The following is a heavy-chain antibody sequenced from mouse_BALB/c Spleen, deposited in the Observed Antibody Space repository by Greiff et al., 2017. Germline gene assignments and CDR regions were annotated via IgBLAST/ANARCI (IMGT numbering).Heavy chain of an antibody. D-gene: IGHD2-4*01. CDR3: ARRDYGYAMDY. CDR1: GYAFSSYW. CDR2: IYPGDGDT. V-gene: IGHV1-80*01. Sequence: VKLMESGAELVRPGSSVKISCKASGYAFSSYWMNWVKQRPGQGLEWIGQIYPGDGDTNYNGKFKGKATLTADKSSSTAYMQLSSLTSEDSAVYFCARRDYGYAMDYWGQGTSVTVSS. J-gene: IGHJ4*01.